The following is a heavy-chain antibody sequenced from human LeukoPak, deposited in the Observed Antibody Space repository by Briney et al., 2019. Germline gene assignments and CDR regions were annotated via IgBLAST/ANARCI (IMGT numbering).Heavy chain of an antibody. V-gene: IGHV4-34*01. CDR2: INHSGST. Sequence: PSETLSLTCAVYGGSLSGYYWSWIRQPPGKGLEWIGEINHSGSTNYNPSLKSRVTISVDTSKNQFSLKLSSVTAADTAVYYCARLRGYYGPSNWFDPWGQGTLVTVSS. CDR3: ARLRGYYGPSNWFDP. D-gene: IGHD3-3*01. CDR1: GGSLSGYY. J-gene: IGHJ5*02.